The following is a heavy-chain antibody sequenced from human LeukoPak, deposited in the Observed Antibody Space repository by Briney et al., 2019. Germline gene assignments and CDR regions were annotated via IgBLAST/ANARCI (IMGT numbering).Heavy chain of an antibody. CDR1: GYTFTGYY. Sequence: GASVKVSCKASGYTFTGYYMHWVRQAPGPGLEWMGWINPNHGDTNSAQKFQDRVSMTRDTSISTAYMHLRRLRSADTAVYYCARSPHILTGENFDYWGQGTLRTVSS. CDR2: INPNHGDT. J-gene: IGHJ4*02. CDR3: ARSPHILTGENFDY. V-gene: IGHV1-2*02. D-gene: IGHD3-9*01.